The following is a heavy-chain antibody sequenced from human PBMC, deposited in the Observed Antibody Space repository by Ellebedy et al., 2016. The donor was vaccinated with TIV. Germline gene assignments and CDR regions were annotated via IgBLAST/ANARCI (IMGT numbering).Heavy chain of an antibody. D-gene: IGHD3-22*01. CDR1: GFTFSNAW. CDR3: TTAHYYDTHYGMDV. J-gene: IGHJ6*02. Sequence: GESLKISCAASGFTFSNAWMNWVRQAPGKGLEWVGRIKSKTDGGTTDYAAPVKGRFTISRDDSKNTLYLQMNSLKTEDTAVYYCTTAHYYDTHYGMDVWGQGTTVTVSS. CDR2: IKSKTDGGTT. V-gene: IGHV3-15*07.